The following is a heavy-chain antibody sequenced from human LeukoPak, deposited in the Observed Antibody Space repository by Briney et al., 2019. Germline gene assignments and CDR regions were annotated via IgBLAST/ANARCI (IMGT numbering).Heavy chain of an antibody. CDR3: ASGNYYDSSGYPIG. D-gene: IGHD3-22*01. J-gene: IGHJ4*02. CDR2: IIPIFGTA. V-gene: IGHV1-69*13. CDR1: GGTFSSYA. Sequence: SVKVSCKASGGTFSSYAISWVRQAPGQGLEWMGGIIPIFGTANYAQRFQGRVTITADESTSTAYMELSSLRSEDTAVYYCASGNYYDSSGYPIGWGQGTLVTVSS.